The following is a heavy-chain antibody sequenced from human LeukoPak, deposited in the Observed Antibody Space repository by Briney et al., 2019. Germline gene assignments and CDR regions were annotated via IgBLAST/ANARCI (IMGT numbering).Heavy chain of an antibody. V-gene: IGHV3-20*04. CDR1: GFTFDDYG. CDR2: INWNGGST. Sequence: PGGSLRLSCAASGFTFDDYGMSWVRQAPGKGLEWVSGINWNGGSTGYADSVKGRFTISRDNANNSLYLQMNSLRDEDTAVYFCATLDYGGNSDDHWGQGTLVAVSS. J-gene: IGHJ5*02. CDR3: ATLDYGGNSDDH. D-gene: IGHD4-23*01.